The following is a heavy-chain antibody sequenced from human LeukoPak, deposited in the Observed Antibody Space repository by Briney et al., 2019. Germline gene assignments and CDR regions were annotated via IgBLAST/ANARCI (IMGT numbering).Heavy chain of an antibody. D-gene: IGHD1-1*01. V-gene: IGHV4-39*07. CDR2: IYHSGST. CDR1: GGSISSSSYY. Sequence: PSETLSLTCTVSGGSISSSSYYWGWIRQPPGKGLEWIGSIYHSGSTYYNPSLKSRVTISVDTSKNQFSLKLSSVTAADTAVYYCARSSNSYYFDYWGQGTLVTVSS. CDR3: ARSSNSYYFDY. J-gene: IGHJ4*02.